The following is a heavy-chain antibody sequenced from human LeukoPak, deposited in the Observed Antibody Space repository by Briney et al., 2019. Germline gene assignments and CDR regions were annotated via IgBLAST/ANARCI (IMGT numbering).Heavy chain of an antibody. V-gene: IGHV3-53*01. CDR1: GFTVSGNY. D-gene: IGHD3-16*01. Sequence: GGSLRLSCAASGFTVSGNYMTWARQAPGKGLEWVSFLHSGGTTYYADSVKGRFTISRDNSKNTLYLEMNGLRAEDTAVYYCAREYGGSTPGAFDLWGQGTMVTVSS. CDR2: LHSGGTT. J-gene: IGHJ3*01. CDR3: AREYGGSTPGAFDL.